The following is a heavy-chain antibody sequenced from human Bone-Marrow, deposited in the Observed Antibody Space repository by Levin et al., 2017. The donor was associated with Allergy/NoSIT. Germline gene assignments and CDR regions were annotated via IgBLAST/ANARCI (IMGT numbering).Heavy chain of an antibody. CDR3: ARAGLGRYYKSCFDY. CDR2: ILTSGST. Sequence: SETLSLTCTVSGGPISSYGHYWSWIRQPAGKGLEWIGRILTSGSTNYNPSLKSRVTMSIDTSKNQFSLKLISLTAADTAVYYCARAGLGRYYKSCFDYWGQGTLVTVSS. CDR1: GGPISSYGHY. V-gene: IGHV4-61*02. J-gene: IGHJ4*02. D-gene: IGHD3-10*01.